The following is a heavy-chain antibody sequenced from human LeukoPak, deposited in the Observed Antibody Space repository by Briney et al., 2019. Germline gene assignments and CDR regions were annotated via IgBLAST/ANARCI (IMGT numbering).Heavy chain of an antibody. J-gene: IGHJ4*02. Sequence: GGSLRLSCAASGFTVSSNYMSWVRQAPGKGLEWVSVIYSGGSTHYADSVKGRLTISRDNSKNTLYLQMNSLRAEDTAVYYCARDKFRGGAFDYWGQETLVTVSS. CDR2: IYSGGST. D-gene: IGHD3-16*01. CDR3: ARDKFRGGAFDY. V-gene: IGHV3-66*01. CDR1: GFTVSSNY.